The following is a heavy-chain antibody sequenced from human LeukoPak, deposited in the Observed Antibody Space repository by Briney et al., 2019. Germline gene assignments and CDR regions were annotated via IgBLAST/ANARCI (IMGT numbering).Heavy chain of an antibody. D-gene: IGHD6-19*01. Sequence: GASVKVSCKASGGTFSSYAISWVRQAPGQGLEWMGGIIPIFGTANYAQRFQGRVTITADESTSTAYMELSSLRSEDTAVYYCAKEAGIAVAGTLGYYYYGMDVWGQGATDTVSS. CDR2: IIPIFGTA. CDR1: GGTFSSYA. CDR3: AKEAGIAVAGTLGYYYYGMDV. V-gene: IGHV1-69*13. J-gene: IGHJ6*02.